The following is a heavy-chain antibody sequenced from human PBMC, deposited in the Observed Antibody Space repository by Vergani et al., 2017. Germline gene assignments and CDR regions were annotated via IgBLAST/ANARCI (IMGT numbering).Heavy chain of an antibody. D-gene: IGHD3-3*01. J-gene: IGHJ6*03. CDR1: GFTTGDYA. CDR3: AKAHSGITIFGVVSPDYMDV. V-gene: IGHV3-49*03. CDR2: IRSKAYGGTT. Sequence: EAQLAESGGGLVQPGQSLRLSCTASGFTTGDYAMSWFRQAPGKGLEWVGFIRSKAYGGTTEYAASVKGRFTISRDDSKSIAYLQMNSLRAEDTAVYYCAKAHSGITIFGVVSPDYMDVWGKGTTVTVSS.